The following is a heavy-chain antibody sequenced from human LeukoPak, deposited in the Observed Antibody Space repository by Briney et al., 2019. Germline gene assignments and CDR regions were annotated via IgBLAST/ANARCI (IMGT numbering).Heavy chain of an antibody. CDR3: ARDRIPYYYYMDV. D-gene: IGHD2-21*01. V-gene: IGHV3-21*01. CDR1: GFTFNTYT. J-gene: IGHJ6*03. CDR2: ISSSSNHI. Sequence: GGSLRLSCAASGFTFNTYTMNWVRQAPGKGLEWVSSISSSSNHIYYADSVKGRFTISRDNAANSLYLQMNSLRAEDTAVYHCARDRIPYYYYMDVWGKGTTVTVSS.